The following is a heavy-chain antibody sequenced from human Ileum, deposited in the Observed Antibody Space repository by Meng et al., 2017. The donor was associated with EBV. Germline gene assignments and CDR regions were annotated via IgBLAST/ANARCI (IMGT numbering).Heavy chain of an antibody. D-gene: IGHD4-23*01. CDR1: GGTCSSYA. Sequence: GQLVQVGDGVKKPGSSVKVACKASGGTCSSYAISWVRQAPGQGLEWMGGIIPIFGTANYAQKFQGRVTITADKSTSTAYMELSSLRSEDTAVYYCARAVPSGGNSFDYWGQGTLVTVSS. CDR2: IIPIFGTA. CDR3: ARAVPSGGNSFDY. V-gene: IGHV1-69*06. J-gene: IGHJ4*02.